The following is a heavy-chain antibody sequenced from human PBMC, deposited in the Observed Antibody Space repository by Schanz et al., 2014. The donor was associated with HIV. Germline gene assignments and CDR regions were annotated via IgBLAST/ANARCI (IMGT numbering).Heavy chain of an antibody. J-gene: IGHJ5*02. V-gene: IGHV1-18*01. CDR3: ARDLRVVPAASDNWFDP. CDR2: ISTSNGNT. CDR1: GYIFTSNG. D-gene: IGHD2-2*01. Sequence: QVQLVQSGAEVKKPGASVRVSCKTSGYIFTSNGISWVRQAPGQGLEWMGWISTSNGNTHYAQKFQGRVTMTTDTSTSTAYMELRNLRSDDTAVYYCARDLRVVPAASDNWFDPWGQGTLVTVSS.